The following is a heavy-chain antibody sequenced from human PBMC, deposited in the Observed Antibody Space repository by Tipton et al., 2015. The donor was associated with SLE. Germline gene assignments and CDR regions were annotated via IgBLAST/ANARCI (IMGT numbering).Heavy chain of an antibody. Sequence: TLSLTCAVYGGSFSGYYWGWIRQPPGKGLEWIGSIYYSGSTYYNPSLKSRVTISVDTSKNQFSLKLSPVTAADTAVYYCARTLIDSSGYYYGDAFDIWGQGTMVTVSS. CDR1: GGSFSGYY. CDR2: IYYSGST. V-gene: IGHV4-39*01. J-gene: IGHJ3*02. D-gene: IGHD3-22*01. CDR3: ARTLIDSSGYYYGDAFDI.